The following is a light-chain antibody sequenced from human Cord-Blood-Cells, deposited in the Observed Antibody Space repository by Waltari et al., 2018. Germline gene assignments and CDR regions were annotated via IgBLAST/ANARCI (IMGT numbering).Light chain of an antibody. CDR1: SSDVGGYNY. CDR3: SSYTSSSTLV. Sequence: QSALTQPASVSGSPGQSITISCTGTSSDVGGYNYVSWYQQHPGKAPKLMIYEVSKRPSGVSNRFSGSKSGNTVSLTISGLQAEDEADYYCSSYTSSSTLVFGGGTKLTVL. CDR2: EVS. J-gene: IGLJ3*02. V-gene: IGLV2-14*01.